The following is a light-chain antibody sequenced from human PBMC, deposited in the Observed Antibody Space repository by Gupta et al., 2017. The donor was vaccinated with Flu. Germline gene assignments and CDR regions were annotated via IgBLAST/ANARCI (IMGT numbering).Light chain of an antibody. CDR3: ASWEDSVGGWV. CDR1: SSNIGKNY. J-gene: IGLJ3*02. V-gene: IGLV1-47*01. CDR2: RKD. Sequence: SVLTQPPSASGTLGQRVSISCSWSSSNIGKNYVYWYQQFPGTAPNLLIYRKDQGPAGVPDRFSGSKSGPSASLAISGLRAEDETDYSCASWEDSVGGWVFGGGTKLTVL.